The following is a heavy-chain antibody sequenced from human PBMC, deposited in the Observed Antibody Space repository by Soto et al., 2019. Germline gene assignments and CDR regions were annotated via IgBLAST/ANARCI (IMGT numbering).Heavy chain of an antibody. J-gene: IGHJ5*02. CDR2: IYYSGST. V-gene: IGHV4-59*01. D-gene: IGHD2-8*02. CDR1: GGSISSYY. Sequence: SETLSLTCTVSGGSISSYYWSWIRQPPGKGLEWIGYIYYSGSTNYNPSLKSRVTISVDTSKNQFSLKLSSVTAADTAVYYCARDRRRGVWFDPWGQGTLVTVSS. CDR3: ARDRRRGVWFDP.